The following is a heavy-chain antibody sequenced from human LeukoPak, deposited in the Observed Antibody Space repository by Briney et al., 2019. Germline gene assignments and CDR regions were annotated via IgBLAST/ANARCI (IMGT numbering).Heavy chain of an antibody. Sequence: SQTLSLTCTVSGGSISSGGYYWSWIRPHPGKGLEWIGYIYYSGSTYYNPSLKSRVTISVDTSKNQFSLKLSSVTAADTAVYYCARATEPHYYDSSGYYDYWGQGTLVTVSS. J-gene: IGHJ4*02. CDR2: IYYSGST. CDR1: GGSISSGGYY. V-gene: IGHV4-31*03. CDR3: ARATEPHYYDSSGYYDY. D-gene: IGHD3-22*01.